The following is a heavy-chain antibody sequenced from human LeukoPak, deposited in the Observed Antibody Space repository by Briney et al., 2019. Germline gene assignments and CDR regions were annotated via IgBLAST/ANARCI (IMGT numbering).Heavy chain of an antibody. CDR3: ARIGKSYSSSWRAFDI. CDR2: INPNSGGT. Sequence: ASVKVSCKASGYTFTGYYMHWVRQAPGQGLGWMGWINPNSGGTNYAQKFQGRVTMTRDTSISTAYMELSRLRSDDTAVYYRARIGKSYSSSWRAFDIWGQGTMVTVSS. CDR1: GYTFTGYY. D-gene: IGHD6-13*01. J-gene: IGHJ3*02. V-gene: IGHV1-2*02.